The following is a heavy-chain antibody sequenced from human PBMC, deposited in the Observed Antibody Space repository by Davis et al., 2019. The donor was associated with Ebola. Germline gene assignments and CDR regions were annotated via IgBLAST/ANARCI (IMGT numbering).Heavy chain of an antibody. CDR1: GGSFSGYY. CDR3: VSRGDFWSGPYGMDV. CDR2: INYSGNT. D-gene: IGHD3-3*01. J-gene: IGHJ6*02. V-gene: IGHV4-34*01. Sequence: MPSETLSLTCAVSGGSFSGYYWSWIRQPPGKGLECIGVINYSGNTNYNPSLKSRVPLSVDTSKKQVSLKLSSVTAADTAVYYCVSRGDFWSGPYGMDVWSQGTTVTVSS.